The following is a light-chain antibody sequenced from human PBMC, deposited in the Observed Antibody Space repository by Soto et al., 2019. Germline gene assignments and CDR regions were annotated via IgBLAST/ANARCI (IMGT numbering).Light chain of an antibody. CDR3: CSYASSGTYV. Sequence: QSALTQPASVSGSPGQSITISCTGTSSDVGSYNLVSWYQQHQGKAPKLMIYEGSKRPSGISSRFSGSKSGNTASLTISGLQAEDEADFYCCSYASSGTYVFGTGTKVTVL. J-gene: IGLJ1*01. V-gene: IGLV2-23*01. CDR2: EGS. CDR1: SSDVGSYNL.